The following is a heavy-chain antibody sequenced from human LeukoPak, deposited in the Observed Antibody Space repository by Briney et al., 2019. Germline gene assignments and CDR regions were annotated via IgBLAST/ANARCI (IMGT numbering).Heavy chain of an antibody. CDR2: ISGGGGTT. D-gene: IGHD3-16*01. J-gene: IGHJ4*02. V-gene: IGHV3-23*01. CDR1: GVTFSTYA. Sequence: GGSLRLSCAASGVTFSTYAMNWLRQAPGKGLEWVSVISGGGGTTNYADSVKDRFTISRDNSKNTLFLLMNSLTDEDTAVYYCATTRGDRYFNMIFDHWGQGTLVTVSS. CDR3: ATTRGDRYFNMIFDH.